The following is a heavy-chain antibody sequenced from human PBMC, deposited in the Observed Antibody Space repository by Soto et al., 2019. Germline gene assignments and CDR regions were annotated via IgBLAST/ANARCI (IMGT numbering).Heavy chain of an antibody. D-gene: IGHD2-2*01. Sequence: SQXLSLTCAISGDSVCSNSAAWNWIRRSRLRGLEWLGRTYYRSKWYNDYAVSVKSRITINPDTSKNQFSLQLNSVTPEDTAVYYCARDQGVPAYYYYMDVWGKGTTVTVSS. V-gene: IGHV6-1*01. CDR2: TYYRSKWYN. J-gene: IGHJ6*03. CDR1: GDSVCSNSAA. CDR3: ARDQGVPAYYYYMDV.